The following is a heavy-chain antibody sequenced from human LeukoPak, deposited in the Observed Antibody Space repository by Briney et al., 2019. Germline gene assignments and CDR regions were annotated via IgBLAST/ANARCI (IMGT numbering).Heavy chain of an antibody. CDR1: GFSLSTSGVG. V-gene: IGHV2-5*02. D-gene: IGHD3-10*01. Sequence: ESGPTLVNPTQTLTLSCTFSGFSLSTSGVGVGWLHQPPGKALEWLALIYWDDDKRYSPSLNSRLTITKDTSKIHVVITMPNMDPEDTATYYCAHRAGSYYGYWGQGTLVTVSS. CDR3: AHRAGSYYGY. J-gene: IGHJ4*02. CDR2: IYWDDDK.